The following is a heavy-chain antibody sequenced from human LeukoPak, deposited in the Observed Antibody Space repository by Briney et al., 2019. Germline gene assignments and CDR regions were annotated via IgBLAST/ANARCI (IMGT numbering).Heavy chain of an antibody. Sequence: GGSLRLSCAASGFTVSSNYMSWVRQAPGKGLEWVSVIYSGGSTYYADSVKGRFTISRDNSKNTLYLQMNSLRAEDTAVYYCARDRSSSWYQFDYWGQGTLVTVSS. CDR1: GFTVSSNY. V-gene: IGHV3-53*01. CDR2: IYSGGST. CDR3: ARDRSSSWYQFDY. D-gene: IGHD6-13*01. J-gene: IGHJ4*02.